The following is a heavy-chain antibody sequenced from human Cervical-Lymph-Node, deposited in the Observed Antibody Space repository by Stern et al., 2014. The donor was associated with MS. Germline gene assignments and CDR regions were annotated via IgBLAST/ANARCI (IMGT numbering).Heavy chain of an antibody. D-gene: IGHD3-22*01. CDR2: ISSDGTTT. CDR1: GFTLTNYW. V-gene: IGHV3-74*01. J-gene: IGHJ4*02. CDR3: VRDSSGSF. Sequence: VQLVQSGGALVQPGGSLRLSCAASGFTLTNYWMYWVRQVPGKGLVGVSRISSDGTTTNYADPGKGRFSISRDKAKNTLYLKMISLRADDTGVYYCVRDSSGSFWGQGTMVTVSS.